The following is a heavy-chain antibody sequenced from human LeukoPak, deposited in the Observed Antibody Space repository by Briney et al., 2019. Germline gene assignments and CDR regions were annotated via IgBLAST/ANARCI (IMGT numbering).Heavy chain of an antibody. J-gene: IGHJ3*02. D-gene: IGHD1-14*01. CDR2: LYAGGST. V-gene: IGHV3-53*01. CDR3: ARDRNPDAFDI. CDR1: GFTVSSNY. Sequence: GGSLRLSCAASGFTVSSNYMTWVRQAPGKGLEWVSVLYAGGSTYYADSVKGRFTISRDNSKNTLYLQMNTLRAEGTAVYYCARDRNPDAFDIWGQGTLVTVSS.